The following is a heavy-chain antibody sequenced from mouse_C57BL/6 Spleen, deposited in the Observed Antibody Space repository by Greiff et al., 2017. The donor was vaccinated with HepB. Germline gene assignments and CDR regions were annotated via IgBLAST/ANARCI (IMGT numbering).Heavy chain of an antibody. D-gene: IGHD2-10*01. CDR2: IYPRSGNT. CDR3: ARSYYGNPAWFAY. J-gene: IGHJ3*01. CDR1: GYTFTSYG. V-gene: IGHV1-81*01. Sequence: QVHVKQSGAELARPGASVKLSCKASGYTFTSYGISWVKQRTGQGLEWIGEIYPRSGNTYYNEKFKGKATLTADKSSSTAYMELRSLTSEDSAVYFCARSYYGNPAWFAYWGQGTLVTVSA.